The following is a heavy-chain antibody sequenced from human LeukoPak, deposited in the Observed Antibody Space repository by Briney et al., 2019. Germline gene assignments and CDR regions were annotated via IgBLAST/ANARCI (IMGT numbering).Heavy chain of an antibody. Sequence: GGSLRLSCAASGFTFSNYAMNWVRQAPGKGLEWVSSISSSSSYIYYADSVKGRFTISRDNAKNSLYLQMNSLRAEDTAVYYCARVGDYVNFDYWGQGTLVTVSS. CDR3: ARVGDYVNFDY. J-gene: IGHJ4*02. CDR2: ISSSSSYI. CDR1: GFTFSNYA. D-gene: IGHD4-17*01. V-gene: IGHV3-21*01.